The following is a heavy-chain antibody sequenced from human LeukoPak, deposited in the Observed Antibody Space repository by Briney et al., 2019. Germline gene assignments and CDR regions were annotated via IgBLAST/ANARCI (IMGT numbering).Heavy chain of an antibody. CDR2: ISGSGGST. Sequence: QSGGSLRLSCAASGFTFSSYAMSWVRQAPGKGLEWVSAISGSGGSTYYADSVKGRFTISRDNSKNTLYLQMNSLRAEDTAVYYCANPPVSLGGWYDYWGQGTLVTVS. CDR1: GFTFSSYA. D-gene: IGHD6-19*01. V-gene: IGHV3-23*01. CDR3: ANPPVSLGGWYDY. J-gene: IGHJ4*02.